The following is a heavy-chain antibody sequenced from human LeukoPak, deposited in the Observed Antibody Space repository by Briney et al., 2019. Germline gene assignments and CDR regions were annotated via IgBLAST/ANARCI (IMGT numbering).Heavy chain of an antibody. CDR2: IKAKIHGETI. CDR3: ARDHKYFYYLDV. J-gene: IGHJ6*03. Sequence: GGSLRLSCAASGITLSDFWFSWVRQAPGKGLEWVARIKAKIHGETIDYAAPVRGRFIISRDDSRNTVYLQMNSLKFEDTAMYYCARDHKYFYYLDVWGTGTPVTVSS. V-gene: IGHV3-15*01. CDR1: GITLSDFW.